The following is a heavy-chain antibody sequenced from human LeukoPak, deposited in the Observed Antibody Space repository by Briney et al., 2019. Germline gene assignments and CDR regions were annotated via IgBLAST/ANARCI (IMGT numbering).Heavy chain of an antibody. Sequence: PGGSLRLSCAASGFTFSSYAMSWVRQAPGKGLEWVSAISGSGGSTYYADSVKGRFTNSRDNSKNTLYLQMNSLRAEDTAVYYCAKGYSSSLYYYYYMDVWGKGTTVTVSS. CDR1: GFTFSSYA. D-gene: IGHD6-6*01. J-gene: IGHJ6*03. V-gene: IGHV3-23*01. CDR2: ISGSGGST. CDR3: AKGYSSSLYYYYYMDV.